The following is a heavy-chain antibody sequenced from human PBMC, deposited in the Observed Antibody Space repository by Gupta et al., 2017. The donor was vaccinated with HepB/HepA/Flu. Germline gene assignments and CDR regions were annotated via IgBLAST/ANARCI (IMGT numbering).Heavy chain of an antibody. CDR1: GFTFKTYE. D-gene: IGHD6-19*01. CDR2: INTSGSAK. Sequence: EVQLVDSGGGLVQPGASLRLSCAASGFTFKTYELAWVRQTPGKGLGWISYINTSGSAKFYADSVKGRYTISRDNAKNSLFLQMNSLRAEDTAVYYCVRKSSGWSSYYFDSWGQGTLVTVSS. J-gene: IGHJ4*02. CDR3: VRKSSGWSSYYFDS. V-gene: IGHV3-48*03.